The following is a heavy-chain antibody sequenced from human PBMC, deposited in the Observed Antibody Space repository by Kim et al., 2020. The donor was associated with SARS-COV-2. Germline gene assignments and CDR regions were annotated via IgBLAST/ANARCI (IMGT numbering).Heavy chain of an antibody. CDR1: GYTFTSYD. D-gene: IGHD2-21*02. CDR3: ARGGLVVTRGYYYGMDV. V-gene: IGHV1-8*01. CDR2: MNPNSGNT. J-gene: IGHJ6*02. Sequence: ASVKVSCKASGYTFTSYDINWVRQATGQGLEWMGWMNPNSGNTGYAQKFQGRVTMTRNTSISTAYMELSSLRSEDTAVYYCARGGLVVTRGYYYGMDVWGQGTTVTVSS.